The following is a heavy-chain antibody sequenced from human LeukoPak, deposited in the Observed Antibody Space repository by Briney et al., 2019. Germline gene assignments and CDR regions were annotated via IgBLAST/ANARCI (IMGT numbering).Heavy chain of an antibody. J-gene: IGHJ4*02. Sequence: SETLSLTCTVSGGSMSIYYWSWIRQPPGKGLEWIGEINHSGSTNYNPSLKSRVTISVDTSKNQFSLKLSSVTAADTAVYYCARGKYNWNLGTEYYFDYWGQGTLVTVSS. D-gene: IGHD1-7*01. CDR1: GGSMSIYY. CDR3: ARGKYNWNLGTEYYFDY. V-gene: IGHV4-34*01. CDR2: INHSGST.